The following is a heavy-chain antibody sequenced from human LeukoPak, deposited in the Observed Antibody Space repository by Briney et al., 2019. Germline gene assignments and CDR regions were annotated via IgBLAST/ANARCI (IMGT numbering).Heavy chain of an antibody. Sequence: GGSLRLSCAASGFTFSSYSMNWVRQAPGKGLEWVSSLSSSSSYIYYADSVKGRFTISRDNAKNSLYLQMNSLRAEDTAVYYCARDPTTVVTLLSDYWGQGTLVTVSS. D-gene: IGHD4-23*01. CDR3: ARDPTTVVTLLSDY. J-gene: IGHJ4*02. CDR2: LSSSSSYI. CDR1: GFTFSSYS. V-gene: IGHV3-21*01.